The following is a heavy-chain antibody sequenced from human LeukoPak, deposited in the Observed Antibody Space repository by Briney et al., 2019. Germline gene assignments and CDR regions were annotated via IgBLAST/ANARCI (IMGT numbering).Heavy chain of an antibody. CDR2: ISVSGGTT. J-gene: IGHJ4*02. CDR1: GFTFSNYA. V-gene: IGHV3-23*01. CDR3: ARDFYASGSYYFDY. D-gene: IGHD3-10*01. Sequence: GGSLRLSCAASGFTFSNYAMSWVRQAPGKGLEWVSTISVSGGTTYYADSVKGRFTISRDNSRTTLYLQMNSLRTEDTAVYYCARDFYASGSYYFDYWGLGTLVTVSS.